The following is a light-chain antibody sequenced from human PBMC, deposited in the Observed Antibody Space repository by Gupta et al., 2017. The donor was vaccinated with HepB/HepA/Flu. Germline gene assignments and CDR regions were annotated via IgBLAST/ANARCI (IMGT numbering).Light chain of an antibody. CDR2: AAS. J-gene: IGKJ4*01. Sequence: DTQMSQSPYSPSASVGDRVTITCRASQSISNYLNWYQQKPGKAPKLLIYAASSLQSGVPSRFSGSGSGTDFTLTISSLQPEDFATYYCQQSYSTPRTFGGGTKVEIK. V-gene: IGKV1-39*01. CDR3: QQSYSTPRT. CDR1: QSISNY.